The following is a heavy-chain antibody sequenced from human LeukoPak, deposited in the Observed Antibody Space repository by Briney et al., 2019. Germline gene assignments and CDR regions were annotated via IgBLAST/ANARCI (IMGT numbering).Heavy chain of an antibody. CDR3: AREALLTYGDYEVGQFDY. J-gene: IGHJ4*02. CDR1: GFTFSSYA. CDR2: ISYDGSNK. D-gene: IGHD4-17*01. Sequence: PGGSLRLSCTASGFTFSSYAMSWVRQAPGKGLEWVAVISYDGSNKYYADSVKGRFTISRDNSKNTLYLQMNSLRAEDTAVYYCAREALLTYGDYEVGQFDYWGQGTLVTVSS. V-gene: IGHV3-30-3*01.